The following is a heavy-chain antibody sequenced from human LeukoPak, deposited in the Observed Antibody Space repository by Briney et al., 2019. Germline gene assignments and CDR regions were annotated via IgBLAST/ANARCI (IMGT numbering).Heavy chain of an antibody. Sequence: GGSLRLSCAASGFTFDDYGMSWVGQAPGKGPEWVSGINWNGGSTGYADSVKGRFTISRDNAKNSLYLQMNSLRAEDTALYYCARGNYYDSSGPHLDYWGQGTLVTVSS. CDR1: GFTFDDYG. CDR2: INWNGGST. CDR3: ARGNYYDSSGPHLDY. V-gene: IGHV3-20*04. D-gene: IGHD3-22*01. J-gene: IGHJ4*02.